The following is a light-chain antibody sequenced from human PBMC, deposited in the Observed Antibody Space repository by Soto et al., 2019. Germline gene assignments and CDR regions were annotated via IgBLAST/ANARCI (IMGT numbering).Light chain of an antibody. CDR3: QQYKSDPWT. V-gene: IGKV1-5*01. CDR1: QSISSW. Sequence: DIKMTQGPSTLSASVGDRVTLTCRASQSISSWLAWYQQKPGKAPKLLIYDASSLESGVPSRFSGSGAGTEFTLTISSLQPDDFATYYCQQYKSDPWTFGQGTNVEIK. J-gene: IGKJ1*01. CDR2: DAS.